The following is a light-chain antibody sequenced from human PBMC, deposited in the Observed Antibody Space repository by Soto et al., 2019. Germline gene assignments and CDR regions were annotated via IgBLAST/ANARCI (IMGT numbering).Light chain of an antibody. J-gene: IGKJ5*01. CDR2: DAS. Sequence: EIVLTQSPATLSVSPGERATLSCRASQSVSRYLAWYQQKPGQAPRLLIYDASNRATGIPARFSGSGSGTDFTLTISSLEHEDFAVYYCQQRSNWTITFGQGTRLEIK. V-gene: IGKV3-11*01. CDR3: QQRSNWTIT. CDR1: QSVSRY.